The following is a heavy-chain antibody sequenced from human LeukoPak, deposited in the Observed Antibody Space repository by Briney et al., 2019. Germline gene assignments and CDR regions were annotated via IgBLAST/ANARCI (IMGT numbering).Heavy chain of an antibody. J-gene: IGHJ4*02. V-gene: IGHV4-59*01. CDR3: ARRIPDSSGYYSDY. CDR1: GGSISNYY. D-gene: IGHD3-22*01. Sequence: SETLSLTCTVSGGSISNYYWTWIRQPPGKGLEWIGYIFHSGYTNYNPSLKSRVSISLDTSKSQISLQLTSVTAADTAVYYCARRIPDSSGYYSDYWGPGTLVTVSS. CDR2: IFHSGYT.